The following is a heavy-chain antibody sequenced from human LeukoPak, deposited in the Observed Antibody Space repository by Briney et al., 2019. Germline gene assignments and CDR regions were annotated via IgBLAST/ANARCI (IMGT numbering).Heavy chain of an antibody. CDR1: DGSISSYY. V-gene: IGHV4-59*08. J-gene: IGHJ4*02. CDR3: ARQRLAAAGTTIFDY. D-gene: IGHD6-13*01. CDR2: IYYSGST. Sequence: SATLSLTCTVSDGSISSYYWSWIRQPPGKGLEWIGYIYYSGSTNYNPSLKSRVTISVDTSKNQFSLKLSSVTAADTAVYYCARQRLAAAGTTIFDYWGQGTLVTVSS.